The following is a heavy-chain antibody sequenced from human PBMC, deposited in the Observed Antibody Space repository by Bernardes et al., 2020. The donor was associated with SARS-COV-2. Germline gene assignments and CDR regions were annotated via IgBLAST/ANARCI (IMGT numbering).Heavy chain of an antibody. J-gene: IGHJ6*02. Sequence: ASVKVSCKASGYTFTGYYMHWVRQAPGQGLEWMGWINPNSGGTNYAQRFQGRVTMTRDTSISTAYMELSRLRSDDTAVYYCARESRVAAQSYYYGMDVWGQGTTVTVSS. CDR3: ARESRVAAQSYYYGMDV. D-gene: IGHD6-13*01. CDR1: GYTFTGYY. V-gene: IGHV1-2*02. CDR2: INPNSGGT.